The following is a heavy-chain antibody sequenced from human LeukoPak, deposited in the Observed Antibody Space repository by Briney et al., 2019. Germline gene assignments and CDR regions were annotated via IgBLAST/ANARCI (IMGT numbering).Heavy chain of an antibody. CDR3: ARYSYGSSDY. V-gene: IGHV4-59*01. CDR2: IYYSGST. D-gene: IGHD5-18*01. Sequence: SETLSLTCTVSGGSISSYYWSWIRLPPGKGLEWIGYIYYSGSTNYNPSLKSRVTISVDTSKNQFSLKLSSVTAADTAVYYCARYSYGSSDYWGQGTLVTVSS. CDR1: GGSISSYY. J-gene: IGHJ4*02.